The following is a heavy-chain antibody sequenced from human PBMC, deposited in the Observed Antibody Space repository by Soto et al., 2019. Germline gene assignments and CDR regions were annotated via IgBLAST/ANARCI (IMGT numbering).Heavy chain of an antibody. CDR2: IIPILGIA. CDR1: GGTFSSYT. Sequence: QVQLVQSGAEVKKPGSSVKVSCKASGGTFSSYTISWVRQAPGQGLEWMGRIIPILGIANYAQKFQGRVTITADKSTSTAYMELSSLRSEDTAVYYCARDDVAGLGEDYYSYGMDVWGQGTTVTVSS. J-gene: IGHJ6*02. D-gene: IGHD3-10*01. CDR3: ARDDVAGLGEDYYSYGMDV. V-gene: IGHV1-69*08.